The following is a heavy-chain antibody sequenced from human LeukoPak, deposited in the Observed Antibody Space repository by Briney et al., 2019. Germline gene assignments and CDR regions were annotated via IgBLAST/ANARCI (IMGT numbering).Heavy chain of an antibody. V-gene: IGHV3-21*01. CDR2: ISGSSSYI. Sequence: PGGSLRLSCAASGFTFSSYSMNWVRQAPGKGLEWVSSISGSSSYIYYADSVKGRFTISRDNAKNSLYLQMNSLRAEDTAVYYCARAKQYSGFAVGSAFDIWGQGTMVTVSS. J-gene: IGHJ3*02. CDR3: ARAKQYSGFAVGSAFDI. CDR1: GFTFSSYS. D-gene: IGHD1-26*01.